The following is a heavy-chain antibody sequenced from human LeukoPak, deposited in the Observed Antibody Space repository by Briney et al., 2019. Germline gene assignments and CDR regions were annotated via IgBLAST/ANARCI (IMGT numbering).Heavy chain of an antibody. CDR2: IYYSGST. D-gene: IGHD2-15*01. Sequence: PSETLSLTCTVSGGSISSSSYYWGWIRQPPGTGLEWLGSIYYSGSTYYNPSLKSRVTISVDTSKNQFSLKLSSVTAADTAVYYCARGRGDIVVVVAVRWDYWGQGTLVTVSS. J-gene: IGHJ4*02. CDR1: GGSISSSSYY. V-gene: IGHV4-39*07. CDR3: ARGRGDIVVVVAVRWDY.